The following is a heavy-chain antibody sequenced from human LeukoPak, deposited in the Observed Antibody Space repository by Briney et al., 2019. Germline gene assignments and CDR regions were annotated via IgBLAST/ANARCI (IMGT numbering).Heavy chain of an antibody. Sequence: PGGSLRLSCAASGFTFTSYAMSWVRQAPGKGLEWVSAISGSGGSTYYADSVKGRFTISRDNSKNTLYLQMNSLRAEDTAVYSCAKPSYSSGWYIDYWGQGTLVTVSS. J-gene: IGHJ4*02. CDR1: GFTFTSYA. V-gene: IGHV3-23*01. CDR3: AKPSYSSGWYIDY. D-gene: IGHD6-19*01. CDR2: ISGSGGST.